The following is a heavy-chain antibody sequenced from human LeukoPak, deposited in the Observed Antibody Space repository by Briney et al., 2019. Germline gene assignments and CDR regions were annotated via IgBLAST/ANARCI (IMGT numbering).Heavy chain of an antibody. Sequence: GGSLRLSCAASGFTFSSYSMNWVRQAPGKGLEWVANIKQDGSEKYYVDSMKGRFTISRDNAKNSLYLQMNSLRAEDTAVYYCARDARQLPNWGQGTLVTVSS. D-gene: IGHD2-2*01. J-gene: IGHJ4*02. V-gene: IGHV3-7*01. CDR1: GFTFSSYS. CDR2: IKQDGSEK. CDR3: ARDARQLPN.